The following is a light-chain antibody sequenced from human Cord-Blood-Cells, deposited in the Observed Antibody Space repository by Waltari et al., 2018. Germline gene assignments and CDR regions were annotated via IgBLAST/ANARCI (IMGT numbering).Light chain of an antibody. V-gene: IGLV1-40*01. CDR2: GNS. J-gene: IGLJ2*01. CDR1: SSNIGAGYD. Sequence: QSVLTQPPSVSGAPGQRVTISCTGSSSNIGAGYDVHWYQQLPGTAPKLLINGNSIRPSGVPDRFSGSKSGTSASLAITGLQAEDEADYYCQSYDSSLNVVFGGGTKLTVL. CDR3: QSYDSSLNVV.